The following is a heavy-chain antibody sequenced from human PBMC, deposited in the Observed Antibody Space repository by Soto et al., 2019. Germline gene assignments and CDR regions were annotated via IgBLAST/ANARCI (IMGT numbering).Heavy chain of an antibody. CDR2: INAGNGNT. J-gene: IGHJ6*02. CDR1: GYTFTSYA. CDR3: ARDPSYYGMDV. Sequence: QVQLVQSGAEEKKPGASVKVSCKASGYTFTSYAMHWVRQAPGQRLEWMGWINAGNGNTKYSQKFQVRVTITSDTSASTAYMELSSLRSEDTAVYYCARDPSYYGMDVWGQGTTVTVSS. V-gene: IGHV1-3*05.